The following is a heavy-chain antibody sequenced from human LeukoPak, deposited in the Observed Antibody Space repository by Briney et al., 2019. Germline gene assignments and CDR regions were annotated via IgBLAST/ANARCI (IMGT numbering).Heavy chain of an antibody. V-gene: IGHV3-53*01. J-gene: IGHJ4*02. CDR1: GFTVSSNY. D-gene: IGHD3-22*01. CDR2: IYSGGST. Sequence: GGSLRLSCVASGFTVSSNYMSWVRQVPGKGLEWVSVIYSGGSTYYADSVKGRFTISRDNFKNTLYLQMSSLRAEDTAVHYCASDTYSYDSSAYGQFDYWGQGTLVTVSS. CDR3: ASDTYSYDSSAYGQFDY.